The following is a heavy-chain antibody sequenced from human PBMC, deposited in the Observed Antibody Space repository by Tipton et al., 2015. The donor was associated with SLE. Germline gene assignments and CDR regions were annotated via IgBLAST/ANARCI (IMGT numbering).Heavy chain of an antibody. CDR2: INHSGST. J-gene: IGHJ4*02. CDR1: GGSFSGYY. D-gene: IGHD5-18*01. CDR3: ARGEGILDY. Sequence: TLSLTCAVYGGSFSGYYWSWIRQPPGKGLEWIGEINHSGSTNYNPSLESRVTISVNTSKNQFSLKVRSVTAADTAVYYCARGEGILDYWGQGTLVTVSS. V-gene: IGHV4-34*01.